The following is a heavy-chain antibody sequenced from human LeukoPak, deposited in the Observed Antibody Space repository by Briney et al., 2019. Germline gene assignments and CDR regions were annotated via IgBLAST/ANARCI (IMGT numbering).Heavy chain of an antibody. CDR1: GGSFSGYY. CDR3: ARGGYCSGGSCFYFDY. J-gene: IGHJ4*02. V-gene: IGHV4-34*01. Sequence: SETLSLTCAVYGGSFSGYYWSWIRQPPGKGLEWIGEINHSGSTNYNPSLKSRVTISVDTSKNQFSLKLSSVTAADTAVYYCARGGYCSGGSCFYFDYWGQGTLVTVSS. D-gene: IGHD2-15*01. CDR2: INHSGST.